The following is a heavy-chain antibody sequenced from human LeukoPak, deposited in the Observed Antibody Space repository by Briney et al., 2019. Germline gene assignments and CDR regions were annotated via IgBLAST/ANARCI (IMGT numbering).Heavy chain of an antibody. D-gene: IGHD3-16*01. CDR1: GFTFSSYV. CDR3: AKDPNYDYVWGGFDY. V-gene: IGHV3-23*01. Sequence: GGSLRLSCAASGFTFSSYVMSWVRQAPGRGLEWVSAISGIGVSTYYADSVKGRFTISRDNSKNTLYLQMNSLRAEDTAVYYCAKDPNYDYVWGGFDYWGQGTLVTVSS. CDR2: ISGIGVST. J-gene: IGHJ4*02.